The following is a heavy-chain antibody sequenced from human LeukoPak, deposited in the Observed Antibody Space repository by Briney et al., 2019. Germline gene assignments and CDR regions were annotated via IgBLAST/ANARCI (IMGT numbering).Heavy chain of an antibody. CDR3: ARVGDYYDSSGYPIDY. CDR1: GGSISSSSYY. V-gene: IGHV4-30-4*08. Sequence: PSETLSLTCTVSGGSISSSSYYWGWIRQPPGKGLEWIGYIYYSGSTYYNPSLKSRVTISVDTSKNQFSLKLSSVTAADTAVYYCARVGDYYDSSGYPIDYWGQGTLVTVSS. J-gene: IGHJ4*02. CDR2: IYYSGST. D-gene: IGHD3-22*01.